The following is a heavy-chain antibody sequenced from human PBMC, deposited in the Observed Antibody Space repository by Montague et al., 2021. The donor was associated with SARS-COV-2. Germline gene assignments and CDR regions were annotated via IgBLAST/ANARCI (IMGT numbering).Heavy chain of an antibody. Sequence: NKKGTTNYNPSLKSRVIISVDTSRNQFSLKLRSVTAADTAVYYCARAIQTTPLMVVIAIPSHFYYCDYWGQGTLVTVPS. J-gene: IGHJ4*02. CDR3: ARAIQTTPLMVVIAIPSHFYYCDY. D-gene: IGHD2-21*01. CDR2: NKKGTT. V-gene: IGHV4-34*01.